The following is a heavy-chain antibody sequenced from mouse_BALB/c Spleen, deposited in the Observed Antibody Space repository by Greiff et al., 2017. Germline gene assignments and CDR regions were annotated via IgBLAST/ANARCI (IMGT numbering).Heavy chain of an antibody. D-gene: IGHD1-1*01. CDR1: GFSLTSYG. CDR3: ARDTTVVARGFAY. Sequence: VHLVESGPGLVAPSQSLSITCTVSGFSLTSYGVHWVRQPPGKGLEWLGVIWAGGSTNYNSALMSRLSISKDNSKSQVFLKMNSLQTDDTAMYYCARDTTVVARGFAYWGQGTLVTVSA. V-gene: IGHV2-9*02. J-gene: IGHJ3*01. CDR2: IWAGGST.